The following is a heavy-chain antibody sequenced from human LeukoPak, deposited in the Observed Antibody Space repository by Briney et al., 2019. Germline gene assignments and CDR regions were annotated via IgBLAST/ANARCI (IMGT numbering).Heavy chain of an antibody. CDR1: GGTFSSYA. CDR3: ARSIAAAGTGPYNWFDP. Sequence: ASVKVSCKASGGTFSSYATSWVRQAPGQGLEWMGGIIPIFGTANYAQKFQGRVTITTDESTSTAYMELSSLRSEDTAVYYCARSIAAAGTGPYNWFDPWGQGTLVTVSS. CDR2: IIPIFGTA. D-gene: IGHD6-13*01. V-gene: IGHV1-69*05. J-gene: IGHJ5*02.